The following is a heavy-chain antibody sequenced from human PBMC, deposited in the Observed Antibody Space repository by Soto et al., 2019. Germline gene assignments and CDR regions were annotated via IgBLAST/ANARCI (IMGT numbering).Heavy chain of an antibody. V-gene: IGHV3-9*02. CDR1: GFIADDYA. Sequence: EVQLVESGGGLVQTGRSLRLSCVASGFIADDYAMHWVRQAPGKGLEWVSGISSNSATINYADSVKGRFTISRDNAKNSLFLPMNSLRPEDTAFYYCVKDMKWGGMTTIHYFDSWGQGTLVTVSS. D-gene: IGHD4-17*01. CDR2: ISSNSATI. J-gene: IGHJ4*02. CDR3: VKDMKWGGMTTIHYFDS.